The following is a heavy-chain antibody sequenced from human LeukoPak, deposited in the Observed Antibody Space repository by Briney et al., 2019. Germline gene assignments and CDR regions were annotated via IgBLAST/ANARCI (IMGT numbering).Heavy chain of an antibody. D-gene: IGHD1-26*01. CDR1: GYTFTSYG. CDR3: ARFSPEVGALIYGMDV. J-gene: IGHJ6*02. V-gene: IGHV1-18*01. CDR2: ISAYNGNT. Sequence: ASVKVSCKASGYTFTSYGISWVRQAPGQGLEWMGWISAYNGNTNYAQKLQGRVTMTTDTSTSTAYMELRSLRPDDTAVYYCARFSPEVGALIYGMDVWGQGTTVTVSS.